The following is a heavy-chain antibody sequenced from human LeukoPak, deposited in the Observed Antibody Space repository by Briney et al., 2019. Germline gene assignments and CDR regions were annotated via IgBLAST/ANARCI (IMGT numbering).Heavy chain of an antibody. Sequence: GGSLRLSCAASGFTFSSYDMHWVRQAPGRGLEWVSAICIAGGTYYPDSVKGRFTISRENSKNSMYLQMNSLKDGDTAVYYCIRGGIQVSGIDAFDIWGQGTMVTVSS. CDR2: ICIAGGT. J-gene: IGHJ3*02. CDR1: GFTFSSYD. V-gene: IGHV3-13*01. D-gene: IGHD5/OR15-5a*01. CDR3: IRGGIQVSGIDAFDI.